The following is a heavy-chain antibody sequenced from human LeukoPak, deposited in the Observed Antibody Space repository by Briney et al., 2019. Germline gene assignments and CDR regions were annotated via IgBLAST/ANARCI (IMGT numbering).Heavy chain of an antibody. CDR1: GFTFSSYG. D-gene: IGHD3-10*01. CDR3: AKGYKDLGEWESRDYYGMDV. V-gene: IGHV3-30*18. J-gene: IGHJ6*02. Sequence: PGGSLRLSCAASGFTFSSYGMRWVRQAPGKGLEWVAVISYDGSNKYYADSVKGRFTISRGNSKNTLYLQMNSLRAEDTAVYYCAKGYKDLGEWESRDYYGMDVWGQGTTVTVSS. CDR2: ISYDGSNK.